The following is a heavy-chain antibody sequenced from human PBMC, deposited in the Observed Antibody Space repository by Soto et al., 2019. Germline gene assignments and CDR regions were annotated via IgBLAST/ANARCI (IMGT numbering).Heavy chain of an antibody. Sequence: QVQVVQSGGEMKKPGASVKVSCKPSAYNLAGDGFTWVRQAPGQGLEWMGWINVHSGDTNYAQKFQDRFSLTTDTSTRTVYRELRNLRADDTAVYYCARRGNPLMDAWGQGTTVIVSS. J-gene: IGHJ6*02. CDR2: INVHSGDT. V-gene: IGHV1-18*01. CDR1: AYNLAGDG. CDR3: ARRGNPLMDA.